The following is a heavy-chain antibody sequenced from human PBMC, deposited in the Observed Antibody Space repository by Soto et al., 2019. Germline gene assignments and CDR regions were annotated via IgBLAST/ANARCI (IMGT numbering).Heavy chain of an antibody. Sequence: EVQLVETGGGLIQPGGSLRLSCAASGFTVSSKYMTWVRQAPGKGLEWVSVLYSDGTTYYADSVKGRFTISRDNSKKTLYLQRNSLRAEDTAVYYCARERGGGATGGYFDYWGQGALVTVSS. CDR3: ARERGGGATGGYFDY. J-gene: IGHJ4*02. CDR2: LYSDGTT. V-gene: IGHV3-53*02. D-gene: IGHD1-26*01. CDR1: GFTVSSKY.